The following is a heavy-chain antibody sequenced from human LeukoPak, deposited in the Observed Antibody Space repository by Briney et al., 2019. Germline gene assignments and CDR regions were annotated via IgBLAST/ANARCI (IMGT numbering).Heavy chain of an antibody. Sequence: GGSLRLSCAASGFTFSSFAMTWVRQAPGKGLEWVSTVSGSAGRTDYADSVKGRFTISRDNLRNTLYLQMNGLRAEDTAVYYCAKNRGHCVDGVCHNYYYMDVWGRGTTVTVSS. V-gene: IGHV3-23*01. CDR3: AKNRGHCVDGVCHNYYYMDV. J-gene: IGHJ6*03. D-gene: IGHD2-8*02. CDR2: VSGSAGRT. CDR1: GFTFSSFA.